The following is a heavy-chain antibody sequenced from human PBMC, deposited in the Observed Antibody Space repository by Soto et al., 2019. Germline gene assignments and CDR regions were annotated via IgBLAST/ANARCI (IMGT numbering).Heavy chain of an antibody. Sequence: GGSLRLSCAASGFTFSSYWMSWVRQAPGKGLEWVANIKLDGSEKYYVDSVKGRFTISRDNAKNSLYLQMNSLGSEDTAVYYCARDLGYCSGGSCYSVVSYYYYGMDVWGQGTTVTVS. J-gene: IGHJ6*02. CDR2: IKLDGSEK. V-gene: IGHV3-7*05. CDR3: ARDLGYCSGGSCYSVVSYYYYGMDV. CDR1: GFTFSSYW. D-gene: IGHD2-15*01.